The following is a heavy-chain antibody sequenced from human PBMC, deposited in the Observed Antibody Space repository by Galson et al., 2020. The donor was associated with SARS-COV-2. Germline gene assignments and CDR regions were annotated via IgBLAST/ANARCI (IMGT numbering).Heavy chain of an antibody. CDR1: GYTLTELS. D-gene: IGHD6-19*01. J-gene: IGHJ6*02. V-gene: IGHV1-24*01. CDR3: ATEPAVAGTPNGYYYYYGMDV. Sequence: GESLKNSCEVSGYTLTELSMHWVRQAPGKGLERMGGFDTEDGETIYAQKFQGRVTMTADTSTDTAYLELSSLRTEDTAVYYCATEPAVAGTPNGYYYYYGMDVWGQGTTVTVSS. CDR2: FDTEDGET.